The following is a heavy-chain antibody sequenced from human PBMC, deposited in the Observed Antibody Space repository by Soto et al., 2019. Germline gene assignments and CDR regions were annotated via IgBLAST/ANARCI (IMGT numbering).Heavy chain of an antibody. CDR3: TTDYSGPIDY. CDR1: GFTFSDHY. V-gene: IGHV3-15*01. D-gene: IGHD5-12*01. J-gene: IGHJ4*02. CDR2: IKSKTDGGTT. Sequence: PGGSLRLSCAVSGFTFSDHYMSWVRQAPGKGLEWVGRIKSKTDGGTTDYAAPVKGRFTISRDDSKNTLYLQMNSLKTEDTAVYYCTTDYSGPIDYWGQGTLVTVSS.